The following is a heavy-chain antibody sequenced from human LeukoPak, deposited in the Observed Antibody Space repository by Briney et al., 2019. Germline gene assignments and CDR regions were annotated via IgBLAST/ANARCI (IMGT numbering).Heavy chain of an antibody. Sequence: GESLKISCKGSGYSFTSYWIGWVRQMPEKGLEWMGIIYPGDSDTIYSPSFQGQVTISADKSISTAYLQWSSLKASDTAMYYCARHVDSGTYYFQYWGQGTLVTVSP. CDR1: GYSFTSYW. CDR3: ARHVDSGTYYFQY. V-gene: IGHV5-51*01. J-gene: IGHJ4*02. CDR2: IYPGDSDT. D-gene: IGHD1-26*01.